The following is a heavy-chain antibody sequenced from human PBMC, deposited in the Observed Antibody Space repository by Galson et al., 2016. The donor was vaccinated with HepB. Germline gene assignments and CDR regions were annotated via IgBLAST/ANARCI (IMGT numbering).Heavy chain of an antibody. CDR3: ERRDSGRFSLYDAFDS. D-gene: IGHD1-26*01. J-gene: IGHJ3*02. Sequence: QSGAEVKKPGESLKISCKGSGYSFSNHWIGWVRQMPGEGLEWMGIIYPGDSDIRYGPSFQGQVTISVDKSITTAYLQWSSLKASDTAMYYCERRDSGRFSLYDAFDSWGQGTMVTVSS. V-gene: IGHV5-51*01. CDR1: GYSFSNHW. CDR2: IYPGDSDI.